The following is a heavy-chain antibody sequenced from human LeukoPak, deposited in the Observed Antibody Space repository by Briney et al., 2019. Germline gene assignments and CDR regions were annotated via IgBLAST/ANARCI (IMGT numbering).Heavy chain of an antibody. Sequence: SETLSLTCAVYGGSFSGYYWSWIRQPPGKGLEWIGEINHSGSTNYNPSLKSRVTISVDTSKNQFSLKLGSVTAADTAVYYCARTTVTQYYFDYWGQGTLVTVSS. CDR2: INHSGST. V-gene: IGHV4-34*01. CDR1: GGSFSGYY. J-gene: IGHJ4*02. D-gene: IGHD4-17*01. CDR3: ARTTVTQYYFDY.